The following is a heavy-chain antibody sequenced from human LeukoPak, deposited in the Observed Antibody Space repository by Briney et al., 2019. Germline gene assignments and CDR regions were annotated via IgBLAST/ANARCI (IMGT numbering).Heavy chain of an antibody. CDR3: ARDLSGHYYDSSGYYDAFDI. Sequence: PSETLSLTCTVSGGSISSYYWTWIRQPPGKGLEGIGYIYYSGSTNYNPSLKSRVTISVDTSNYQFSLKLSSVTAADTAVYYCARDLSGHYYDSSGYYDAFDIWGQGTMVTVSS. CDR1: GGSISSYY. J-gene: IGHJ3*02. CDR2: IYYSGST. D-gene: IGHD3-22*01. V-gene: IGHV4-59*01.